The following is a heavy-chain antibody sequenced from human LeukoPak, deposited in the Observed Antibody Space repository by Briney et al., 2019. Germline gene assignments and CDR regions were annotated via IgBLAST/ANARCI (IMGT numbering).Heavy chain of an antibody. V-gene: IGHV3-30*18. CDR2: ISHHGSNK. J-gene: IGHJ3*02. D-gene: IGHD3-10*01. Sequence: GGSLRLSCAASGFTFSSHWISWVRQAPGKGLEWVAVISHHGSNKFYADSVKGRFTISRDNSNNMVYLQMNGLRAEDTAVYYCAKDFGFQLWSTRGVSDIWGQGTMVTVSS. CDR3: AKDFGFQLWSTRGVSDI. CDR1: GFTFSSHW.